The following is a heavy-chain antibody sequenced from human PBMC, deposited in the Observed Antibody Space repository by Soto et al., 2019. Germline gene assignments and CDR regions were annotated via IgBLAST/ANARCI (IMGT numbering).Heavy chain of an antibody. CDR2: IYPGDSDT. Sequence: GESLKISCKGSGYIFSNYWIGWVRQMPGNGLELMGIIYPGDSDTRYSPDIQGQVTISAEKSTNTAYLQWSSLEASDTAMYYCASRLQYERSGYYSFDYWGQGSLVTVSS. J-gene: IGHJ4*02. D-gene: IGHD3-22*01. CDR1: GYIFSNYW. CDR3: ASRLQYERSGYYSFDY. V-gene: IGHV5-51*01.